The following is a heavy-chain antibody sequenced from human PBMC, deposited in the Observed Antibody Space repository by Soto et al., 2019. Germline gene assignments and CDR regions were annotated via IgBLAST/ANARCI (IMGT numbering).Heavy chain of an antibody. J-gene: IGHJ6*02. V-gene: IGHV1-18*01. CDR1: GYIFSSYG. CDR3: ARMADCSITTCSVPSWFHIRGYYYYYGLDV. CDR2: ISGYDGNT. D-gene: IGHD2-2*01. Sequence: QVRLVQSAAEVKKPGASVKVSCKASGYIFSSYGITWVRQAPGHGLEWMGWISGYDGNTHLTQKLQGRVTMTKDTPTTAAFREMRSLRSDDAAVYYCARMADCSITTCSVPSWFHIRGYYYYYGLDVWGQGTTVAVSS.